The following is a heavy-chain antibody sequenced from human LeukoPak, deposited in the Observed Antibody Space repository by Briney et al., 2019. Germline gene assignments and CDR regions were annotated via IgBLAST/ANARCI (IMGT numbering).Heavy chain of an antibody. Sequence: PGGSLRLSCAASLFSSNTHTMAWVPQAPGKGLEWVSYISGSTSVIYYADSVKGRFTISRDNAKNSLYLQMNSLRTEDTALYYCATGLDYIDVWGKGTAVTVS. CDR3: ATGLDYIDV. J-gene: IGHJ6*03. V-gene: IGHV3-48*01. CDR1: LFSSNTHT. CDR2: ISGSTSVI. D-gene: IGHD6-6*01.